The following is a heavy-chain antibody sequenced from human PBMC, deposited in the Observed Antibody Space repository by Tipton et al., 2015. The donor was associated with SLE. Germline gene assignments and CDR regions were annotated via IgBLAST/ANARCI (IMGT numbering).Heavy chain of an antibody. D-gene: IGHD3-22*01. V-gene: IGHV4-34*01. CDR3: ARDARDSSGYPFDY. J-gene: IGHJ4*02. Sequence: TLSLTCAVYGGSFSGYYGSWIRQPPGKGLEWIGSIYYSGSTYYNPSLKSRVTISVDTSKNQFSLKLSSVTAADTAVYYCARDARDSSGYPFDYWGQGTLVTVSS. CDR1: GGSFSGYY. CDR2: IYYSGST.